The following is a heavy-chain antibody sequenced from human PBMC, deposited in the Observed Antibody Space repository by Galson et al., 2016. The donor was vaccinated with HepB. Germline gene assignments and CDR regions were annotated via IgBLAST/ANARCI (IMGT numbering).Heavy chain of an antibody. CDR2: IYPGDSDA. J-gene: IGHJ4*02. V-gene: IGHV5-51*01. CDR1: GYSFARFW. D-gene: IGHD5-18*01. Sequence: QSGAEVKKPGESLRISCEASGYSFARFWIGWVRQLPGKSLEWMGIIYPGDSDARYSPSLQGQVTISVDKSIHTAYLQWSSLKASDTAMYYCARQPLHSYGRSYLDLGGQGTLVTVSS. CDR3: ARQPLHSYGRSYLDL.